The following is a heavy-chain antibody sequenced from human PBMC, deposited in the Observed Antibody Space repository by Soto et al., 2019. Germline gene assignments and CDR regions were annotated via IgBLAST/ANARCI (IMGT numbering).Heavy chain of an antibody. V-gene: IGHV3-23*01. CDR2: ISGSGGST. J-gene: IGHJ4*02. CDR3: AKVRYDSSGYATPPRYYFDA. D-gene: IGHD3-22*01. CDR1: GFTFSSYA. Sequence: PGGSLRLSCAASGFTFSSYAMSWVRQAPGKGLEWVSAISGSGGSTYYADSVKGRFTISRDNSKNTLYLQMNSLRAEDTAVYYCAKVRYDSSGYATPPRYYFDAWGQATLVTVSS.